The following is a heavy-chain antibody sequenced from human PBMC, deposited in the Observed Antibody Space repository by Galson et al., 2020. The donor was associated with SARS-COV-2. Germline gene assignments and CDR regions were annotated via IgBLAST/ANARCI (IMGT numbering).Heavy chain of an antibody. Sequence: GGSLRLSCAASGFTVSSNYMSWVRQAPGKGLEWVSVIYSGGSTYYADSVKGRFTISRDNSKNTLYLQMNSLRAEDTAVYYCARDRDGYTPLGYWGQGTLVTVSS. CDR1: GFTVSSNY. CDR3: ARDRDGYTPLGY. J-gene: IGHJ4*02. D-gene: IGHD5-12*01. V-gene: IGHV3-53*01. CDR2: IYSGGST.